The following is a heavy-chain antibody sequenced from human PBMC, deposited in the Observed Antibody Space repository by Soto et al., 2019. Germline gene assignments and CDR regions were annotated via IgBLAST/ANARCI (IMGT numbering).Heavy chain of an antibody. V-gene: IGHV1-69*13. D-gene: IGHD3-3*01. CDR2: IIPIFGTA. CDR1: GGTFSSYA. Sequence: GASVKVSCKASGGTFSSYAISWVRQAPGQGLEWMGGIIPIFGTANYAQKFQGRVTITADESTSTAYMELSSLRSEDTAVYYCARARPIWSGYSYYFDYWGQGTLVTVS. J-gene: IGHJ4*02. CDR3: ARARPIWSGYSYYFDY.